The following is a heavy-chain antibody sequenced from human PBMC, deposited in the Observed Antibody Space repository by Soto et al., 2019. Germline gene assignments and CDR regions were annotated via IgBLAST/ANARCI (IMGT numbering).Heavy chain of an antibody. CDR1: GETFNSYY. D-gene: IGHD3-10*01. V-gene: IGHV1-18*04. CDR3: ARDDRYNYGSGSYYGGWFDP. Sequence: SVKVSCKEAGETFNSYYLDWVRQAPGQGLEWIXWISAYNLNTHYAQKLHARVTMTTDTSTRTAYMELRSLRSDDTAVYYCARDDRYNYGSGSYYGGWFDPWGQGTLVTVSS. CDR2: ISAYNLNT. J-gene: IGHJ5*02.